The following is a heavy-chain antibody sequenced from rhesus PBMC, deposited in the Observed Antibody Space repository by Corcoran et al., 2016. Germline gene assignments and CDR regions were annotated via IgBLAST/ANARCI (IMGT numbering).Heavy chain of an antibody. J-gene: IGHJ4*01. V-gene: IGHV4S11*01. Sequence: QVQLQESGPGLVKPSETLSLTCAVSGGSISSSYWSWIRQAPGKGLEWIGYIYGSGSSTNYNPSLKSRVTLSVDTSKNQLSLKLSSVTTADTAVYYCATGRTDYWGQGDLVTVSS. D-gene: IGHD2-21*01. CDR1: GGSISSSY. CDR3: ATGRTDY. CDR2: IYGSGSST.